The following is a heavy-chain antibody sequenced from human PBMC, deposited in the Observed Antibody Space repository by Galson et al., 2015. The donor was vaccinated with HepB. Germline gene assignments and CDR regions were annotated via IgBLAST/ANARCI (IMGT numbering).Heavy chain of an antibody. V-gene: IGHV5-51*01. CDR1: GYDFTRKW. J-gene: IGHJ5*02. Sequence: QSGAEVKKPGESLKISCKASGYDFTRKWIGWVRQMPGKGLKWMAIIYPGDSDTRYSPSFEGQVTISADKSINTLYLQMNSLRAEDTAVYYCAKESTVTTKNWFDPWGQGTLVTVSS. CDR2: IYPGDSDT. D-gene: IGHD4-17*01. CDR3: AKESTVTTKNWFDP.